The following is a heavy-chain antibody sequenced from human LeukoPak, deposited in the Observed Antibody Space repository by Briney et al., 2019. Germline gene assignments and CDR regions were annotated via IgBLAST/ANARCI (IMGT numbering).Heavy chain of an antibody. D-gene: IGHD2-15*01. CDR3: AKEAGYCSGGSCPYYFDY. V-gene: IGHV3-33*06. CDR2: IWYDGSNK. J-gene: IGHJ4*02. CDR1: GFTFSSYG. Sequence: PGGSLRLSCAASGFTFSSYGMHRVRQAPGKGLEWVAVIWYDGSNKYYADSVKGRFTISRDNSKNTLYLQMNSLRAEDTAVYYCAKEAGYCSGGSCPYYFDYWGQGTLVTVSS.